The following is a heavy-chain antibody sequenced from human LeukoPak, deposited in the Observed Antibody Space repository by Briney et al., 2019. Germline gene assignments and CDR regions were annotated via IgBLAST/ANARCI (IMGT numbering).Heavy chain of an antibody. J-gene: IGHJ4*02. CDR3: AKDLLGSLDY. CDR2: ISYDGSNK. Sequence: GGSLRLSCAASGFTSSSYGMHWVRQAPGKGLEWVAVISYDGSNKYYADSVKGRFTISRDNSKNTLYLQMNSLRAEDTAVYYCAKDLLGSLDYWGQGTLVTVSS. CDR1: GFTSSSYG. D-gene: IGHD1-26*01. V-gene: IGHV3-30*18.